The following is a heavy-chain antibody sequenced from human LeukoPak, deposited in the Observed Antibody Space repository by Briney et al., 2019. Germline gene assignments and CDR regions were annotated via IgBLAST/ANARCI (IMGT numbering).Heavy chain of an antibody. CDR2: INHSGST. J-gene: IGHJ5*02. V-gene: IGHV4-34*01. CDR3: ARLRVNRIAAAGTSKKNWFDP. D-gene: IGHD6-13*01. CDR1: GGSISSYY. Sequence: PSETLSLTCTVSGGSISSYYWSWIRQPPGKGLEWIGEINHSGSTNYNPSLKSRVTISVDTSKNQFSLKLSFVTAADTAVYYCARLRVNRIAAAGTSKKNWFDPWGQGTLVTVSS.